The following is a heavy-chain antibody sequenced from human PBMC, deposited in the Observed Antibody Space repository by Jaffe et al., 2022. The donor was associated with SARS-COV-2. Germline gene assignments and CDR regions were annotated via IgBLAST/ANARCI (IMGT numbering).Heavy chain of an antibody. CDR3: ARRRKGEAGIWQLVPYDY. D-gene: IGHD6-6*01. V-gene: IGHV4-34*01. J-gene: IGHJ4*02. CDR2: INHSGST. Sequence: QVQLQQWGAGLLKPSETLSLTCAVYGGSFSGYYWSWIRQPPGKGLEWIGEINHSGSTNYNPSLKSRVTISVDTSKNQFSLKLSSVTAADTAVYYCARRRKGEAGIWQLVPYDYWGQGTLVTVSS. CDR1: GGSFSGYY.